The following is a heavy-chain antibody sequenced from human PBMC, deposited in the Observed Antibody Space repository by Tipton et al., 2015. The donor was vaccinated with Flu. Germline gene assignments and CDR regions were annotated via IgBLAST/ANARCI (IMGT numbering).Heavy chain of an antibody. CDR2: FDISGTT. J-gene: IGHJ4*02. CDR1: GGSIGEGIYY. CDR3: AREARYCSGGGCSFFDC. D-gene: IGHD2-15*01. V-gene: IGHV4-61*02. Sequence: TLSLTCTVSGGSIGEGIYYWTWIRQPVGKGLEWIGRFDISGTTNYNPSLKSRVTISVDTSKNQFSLRLSSVTAADTAVYYCAREARYCSGGGCSFFDCWGQGTLVTVSS.